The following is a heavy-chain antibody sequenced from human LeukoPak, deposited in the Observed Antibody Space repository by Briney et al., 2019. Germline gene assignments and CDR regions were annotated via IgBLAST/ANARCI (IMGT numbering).Heavy chain of an antibody. J-gene: IGHJ5*02. CDR3: ARGITMLRGDIS. D-gene: IGHD3-10*01. V-gene: IGHV1-18*01. CDR2: ISTYNGNT. CDR1: GYTFISYS. Sequence: ASVKVSCKASGYTFISYSISWARQAPGQGFEWMGWISTYNGNTNYAQKVQDRVTMTTDTSTSTAYMELRSLRSDDTAVYYCARGITMLRGDISWVQGSLVTVSS.